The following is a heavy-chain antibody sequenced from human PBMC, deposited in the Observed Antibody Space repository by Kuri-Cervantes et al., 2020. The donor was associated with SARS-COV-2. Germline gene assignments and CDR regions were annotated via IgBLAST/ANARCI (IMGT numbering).Heavy chain of an antibody. V-gene: IGHV4-59*11. J-gene: IGHJ6*03. CDR2: IYYSGST. CDR1: GDSISSHY. D-gene: IGHD3-22*01. Sequence: GSLRLSCTVSGDSISSHYWSWIRQPPGKGLEWIGYIYYSGSTNYNPSLKSRVTISVDTSKNQFSLKLSSVTAADTAVYYCARQTYYYDSSGYYDGYYYYMDVWGKGTTVTVSS. CDR3: ARQTYYYDSSGYYDGYYYYMDV.